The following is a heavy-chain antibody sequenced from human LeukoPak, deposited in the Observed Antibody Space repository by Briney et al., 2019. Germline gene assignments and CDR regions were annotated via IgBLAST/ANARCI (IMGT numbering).Heavy chain of an antibody. CDR2: IIPIFGTA. J-gene: IGHJ6*03. V-gene: IGHV1-69*05. CDR1: GGTFSSYA. CDR3: AKSLSSTKDYYYMDV. D-gene: IGHD2-2*01. Sequence: ASVKVSCKASGGTFSSYAISWVRQAPGQGLEWMGGIIPIFGTANYAQKFQGRVTITTDESTSTAYMELSSLRSEDTAVYYCAKSLSSTKDYYYMDVWGKGTTVTVSS.